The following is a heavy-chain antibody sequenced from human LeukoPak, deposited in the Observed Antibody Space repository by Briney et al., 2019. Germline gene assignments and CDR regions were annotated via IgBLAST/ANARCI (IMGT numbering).Heavy chain of an antibody. D-gene: IGHD1-26*01. Sequence: PSETPSLTCAVYGGPFSHYYWTWIRQPPGKGLEWIGEINESGSTNYDPSLKSRVSISVDTSKNHFSLNLTSVTAADTAVYYCASRVGRYLYYFGMDVWGQGTTVTVSS. CDR2: INESGST. CDR1: GGPFSHYY. V-gene: IGHV4-34*01. CDR3: ASRVGRYLYYFGMDV. J-gene: IGHJ6*02.